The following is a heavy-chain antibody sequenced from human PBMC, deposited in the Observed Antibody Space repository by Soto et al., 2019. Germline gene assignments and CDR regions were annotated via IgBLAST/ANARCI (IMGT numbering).Heavy chain of an antibody. D-gene: IGHD4-17*01. Sequence: QVQLMQSGAEVKKPGASVKVSCKASGYTFTRYGITWVRQARGQGLEWMGWINGYNGNTKYAQKLQGRVTMTTDTSTSTAYMELRSLTSDDTAVYYCAREGDYPYYYYGMDVWGQGTTVTVSS. V-gene: IGHV1-18*01. J-gene: IGHJ6*02. CDR1: GYTFTRYG. CDR2: INGYNGNT. CDR3: AREGDYPYYYYGMDV.